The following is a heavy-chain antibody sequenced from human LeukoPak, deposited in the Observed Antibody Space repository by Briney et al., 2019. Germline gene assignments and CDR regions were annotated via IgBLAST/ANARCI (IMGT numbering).Heavy chain of an antibody. J-gene: IGHJ4*02. CDR2: LHHSGST. D-gene: IGHD3-22*01. Sequence: PSETLSLTCAVSGYSITNNYWWGWIRQTPGRGLEWIGSLHHSGSTSYNPSLKSRVTISVDTSKNQFSLRLSSATAADTAVYYCARVGGDDSTGHYSVDYWGQGTLVTVSS. CDR3: ARVGGDDSTGHYSVDY. V-gene: IGHV4-38-2*01. CDR1: GYSITNNYW.